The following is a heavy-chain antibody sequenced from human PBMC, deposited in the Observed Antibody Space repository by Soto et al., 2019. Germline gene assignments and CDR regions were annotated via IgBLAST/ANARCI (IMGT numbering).Heavy chain of an antibody. CDR3: ARGHTEYSSGFYWFDP. D-gene: IGHD6-19*01. CDR1: GDSVSSNSAG. CDR2: TYYRSKWYN. V-gene: IGHV6-1*01. Sequence: SQTLSLTCAISGDSVSSNSAGWNWIRQSPSRGLEWLGRTYYRSKWYNDYAVSVKSRITINPDTSKNQFSLQLNSVTPEDTAVYYCARGHTEYSSGFYWFDPWGQGTLVTVSS. J-gene: IGHJ5*02.